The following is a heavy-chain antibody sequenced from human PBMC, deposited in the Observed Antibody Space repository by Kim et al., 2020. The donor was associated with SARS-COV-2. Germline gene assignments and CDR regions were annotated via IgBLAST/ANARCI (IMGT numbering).Heavy chain of an antibody. Sequence: SETLSLTCTVSGGSISSGGYYWSWIRQHPGKGLEWIGYIYYSGSTYYNPSLKSRVTISVDTSKNQFSLKLSSVTAADTAVYYCARINFPDYGEPAHYYYYGMDVWGQGTTVTVSS. J-gene: IGHJ6*02. CDR2: IYYSGST. D-gene: IGHD4-17*01. CDR3: ARINFPDYGEPAHYYYYGMDV. V-gene: IGHV4-31*03. CDR1: GGSISSGGYY.